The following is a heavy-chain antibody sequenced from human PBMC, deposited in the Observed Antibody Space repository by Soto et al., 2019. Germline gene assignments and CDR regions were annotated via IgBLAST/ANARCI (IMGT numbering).Heavy chain of an antibody. CDR3: ARRGTIREMATIRGGAYYFDY. V-gene: IGHV4-61*01. CDR2: IYYSGST. CDR1: GGSVSSGSYY. J-gene: IGHJ4*02. D-gene: IGHD5-12*01. Sequence: SETLSLTCTVSGGSVSSGSYYWSWIRQPPGKGLEWIGYIYYSGSTNYNPSLKSRVTISVDTSKNQFSLKLSSVTAADTAVYYCARRGTIREMATIRGGAYYFDYWGQGTLVTVSS.